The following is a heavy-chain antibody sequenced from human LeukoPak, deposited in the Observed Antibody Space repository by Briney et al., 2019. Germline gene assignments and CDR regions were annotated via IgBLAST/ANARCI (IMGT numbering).Heavy chain of an antibody. CDR1: GFTFSSYG. V-gene: IGHV3-33*06. Sequence: GGSLRLSCAASGFTFSSYGMHWVRQAPGKGLEWVAVIWSDGSNKFYADSVKGRFTISRDNSKNTLYLQMDSLRGEDTAVYYCAKDFRIGYSAHFDYWGQGALVTVSS. CDR3: AKDFRIGYSAHFDY. J-gene: IGHJ4*02. CDR2: IWSDGSNK. D-gene: IGHD2-21*01.